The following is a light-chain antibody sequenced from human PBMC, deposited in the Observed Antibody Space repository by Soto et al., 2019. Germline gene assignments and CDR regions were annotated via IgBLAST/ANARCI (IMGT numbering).Light chain of an antibody. CDR1: QTINNN. CDR2: GAS. V-gene: IGKV3-15*01. J-gene: IGKJ1*01. CDR3: LHYNNGPR. Sequence: EIVLTQSPVTLSLSPGEGATLSCRASQTINNNLAWYQQKPGQAPRLLIYGASRRATGVPARFSGSGSGTEFTLTISSLQSEDFAVYYCLHYNNGPRFGQGTKVDIK.